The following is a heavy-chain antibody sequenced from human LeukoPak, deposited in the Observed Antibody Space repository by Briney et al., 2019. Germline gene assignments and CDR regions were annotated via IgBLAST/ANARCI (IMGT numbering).Heavy chain of an antibody. J-gene: IGHJ4*02. CDR1: GYSISRGYY. Sequence: SETLSLTCSVSGYSISRGYYWGWIRQPPGQGLEWIGSIHHSGSAYYKSSLKSRVTISVDTSRNQFSMKLSSVTAADTAVYYCARLPHCPGGKCRDGGVHIDYWGQGTLVTVS. D-gene: IGHD2-8*02. CDR3: ARLPHCPGGKCRDGGVHIDY. V-gene: IGHV4-38-2*02. CDR2: IHHSGSA.